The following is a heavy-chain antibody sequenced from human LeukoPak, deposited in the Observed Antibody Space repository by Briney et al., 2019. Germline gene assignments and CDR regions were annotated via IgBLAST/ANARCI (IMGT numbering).Heavy chain of an antibody. D-gene: IGHD3-22*01. CDR2: ISGSGGST. V-gene: IGHV3-23*01. CDR3: TTVIDYYDSSGYIFDY. Sequence: GGSLRLSCAASGFTFSSYGMSWVRQAPGKGLEWVSAISGSGGSTYYADSVKGRFTISRDNSKNTLYLQMNSLKTEDTAVYYCTTVIDYYDSSGYIFDYWGQGTLVTVSS. CDR1: GFTFSSYG. J-gene: IGHJ4*02.